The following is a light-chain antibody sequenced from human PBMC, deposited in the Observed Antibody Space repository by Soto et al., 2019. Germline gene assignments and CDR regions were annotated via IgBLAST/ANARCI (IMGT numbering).Light chain of an antibody. CDR1: NSNVGSNT. V-gene: IGLV1-44*01. J-gene: IGLJ2*01. CDR2: PNN. CDR3: AAWDDSRNAVV. Sequence: QSVLPQPPSASGTPGQRVTISCSGSNSNVGSNTVDWYQQLPGTAPKLLIYPNNQRPSGVPDRLSGAKSGTSASQANSGLQSEDEADYYCAAWDDSRNAVVFGGGTKLTVL.